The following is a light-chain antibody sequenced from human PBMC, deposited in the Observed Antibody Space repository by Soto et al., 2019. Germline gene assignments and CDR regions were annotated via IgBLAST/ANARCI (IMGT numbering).Light chain of an antibody. J-gene: IGKJ4*01. Sequence: DIQMTQSPSTLSASVGDRVTVTCRASQSFSTWLAWYQQKPGKAPKLLIYDASILESVVPSRFSGSGSGTEYTINITSLQPDYFATYYCQQYYRYPLSFGGGTTVEIK. V-gene: IGKV1-5*01. CDR1: QSFSTW. CDR3: QQYYRYPLS. CDR2: DAS.